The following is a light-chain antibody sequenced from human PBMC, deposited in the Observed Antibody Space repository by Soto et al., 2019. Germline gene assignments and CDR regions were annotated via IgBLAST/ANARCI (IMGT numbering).Light chain of an antibody. CDR2: GAS. V-gene: IGKV3-15*01. Sequence: EIVLTQSPAPLSVSPGESATLSCRASQSVSSNLAWYQQKPGQAPRLLIYGASTRATGIAARFSGSGSGTDFTLTISSLQSEDLAVYFCQQYDNWPRTFGQGTKVDIK. CDR1: QSVSSN. J-gene: IGKJ1*01. CDR3: QQYDNWPRT.